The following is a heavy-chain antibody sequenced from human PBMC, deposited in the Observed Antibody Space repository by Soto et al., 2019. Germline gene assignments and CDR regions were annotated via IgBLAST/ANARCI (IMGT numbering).Heavy chain of an antibody. J-gene: IGHJ4*02. CDR3: AKDSSSWMYGYGVY. Sequence: EVQLLESGGGLVQPGGSLRLSYAASGFTFSSYAMSWVRQAPGKGLEWVSAISGSGGSTYYADSVKGRFTISRDNSKNTLYLQMNSLRAEDTAVYYCAKDSSSWMYGYGVYWGQGTLVTVSS. V-gene: IGHV3-23*01. CDR2: ISGSGGST. CDR1: GFTFSSYA. D-gene: IGHD6-13*01.